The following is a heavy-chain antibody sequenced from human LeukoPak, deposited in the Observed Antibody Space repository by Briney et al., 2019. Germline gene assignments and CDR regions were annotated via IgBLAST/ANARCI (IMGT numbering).Heavy chain of an antibody. CDR3: ARLISSGWFYDY. D-gene: IGHD6-19*01. V-gene: IGHV5-51*01. Sequence: GESLKISCKGSGYNFAKYWIAWVRQMPGKGLEWMGIIYPGDSDTRYSPSFQGQVTISADKSISTAYLQWSSLKASDTAMYYCARLISSGWFYDYWGQGTLVTVSS. J-gene: IGHJ4*02. CDR1: GYNFAKYW. CDR2: IYPGDSDT.